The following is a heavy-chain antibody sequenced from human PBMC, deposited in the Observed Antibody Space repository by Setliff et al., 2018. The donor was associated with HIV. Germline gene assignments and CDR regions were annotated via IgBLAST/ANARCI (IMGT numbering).Heavy chain of an antibody. D-gene: IGHD2-15*01. CDR3: ARDQYCSGGSCYPNWFDP. J-gene: IGHJ5*02. V-gene: IGHV4-4*07. CDR1: GGSIISYY. Sequence: SETLSLTCTVSGGSIISYYWSWIRQPAGKGLEWIGRIYTSGSTNYNPSLKSRVTMSVDKSKNQFSLKLSSVTAADTAVYYCARDQYCSGGSCYPNWFDPWGQGTLVTVSS. CDR2: IYTSGST.